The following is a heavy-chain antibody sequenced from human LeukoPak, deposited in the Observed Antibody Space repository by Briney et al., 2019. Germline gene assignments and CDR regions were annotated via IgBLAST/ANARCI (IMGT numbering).Heavy chain of an antibody. D-gene: IGHD6-19*01. CDR2: IKSDGSST. CDR3: TREDSGFSSGWDDAFDI. V-gene: IGHV3-74*01. Sequence: GGSLRLSCAASEFSVGSNYMTWVRQAPGKGLVWVSRIKSDGSSTSYADSVKGRFTISRDNAKNTLYLQMNSLRAEDTAVYYCTREDSGFSSGWDDAFDIWGQGTMVTVSS. CDR1: EFSVGSNY. J-gene: IGHJ3*02.